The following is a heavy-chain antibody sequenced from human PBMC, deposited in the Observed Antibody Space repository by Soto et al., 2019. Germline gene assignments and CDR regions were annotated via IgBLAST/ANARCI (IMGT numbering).Heavy chain of an antibody. Sequence: SETLSLTCAVYGGSFSGYYWSWIRQPPGKGLEWIGEINHSGSTNYNPSLKSRVTISVDTSKNQFSLKLGSVTAADTAVYYCARGSKGLYLGGGTLRVGFDPWGQGTLVTVSS. CDR3: ARGSKGLYLGGGTLRVGFDP. CDR1: GGSFSGYY. J-gene: IGHJ5*02. D-gene: IGHD2-15*01. V-gene: IGHV4-34*01. CDR2: INHSGST.